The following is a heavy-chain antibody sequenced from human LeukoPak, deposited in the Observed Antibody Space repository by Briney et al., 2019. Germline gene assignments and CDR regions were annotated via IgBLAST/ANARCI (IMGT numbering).Heavy chain of an antibody. J-gene: IGHJ5*02. CDR2: TYHSGST. Sequence: SGTVSLPCAVSGGSISSSNWWSWVRQPPGKGLEWIGETYHSGSTNYNPSLKSRVTISVDTSKNQFSLKLSSVTAADTAVYYCARYTSSGGYFDLPPPGYWFDPWGQGTLVTVSS. D-gene: IGHD3-9*01. CDR1: GGSISSSNW. V-gene: IGHV4-4*02. CDR3: ARYTSSGGYFDLPPPGYWFDP.